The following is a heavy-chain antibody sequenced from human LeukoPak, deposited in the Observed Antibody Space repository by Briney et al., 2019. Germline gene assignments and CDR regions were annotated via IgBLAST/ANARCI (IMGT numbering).Heavy chain of an antibody. Sequence: SETLSLTCTVSGGSISSYEWSWVRQPPGKGLEWIWYIYTSGSTNYNPSLRSRVTISVDTSKNQFSLKLSSVTAADTAVYYCARLKEDYDFWSGYYSYFDYWGQGTLVTVSS. CDR2: IYTSGST. CDR1: GGSISSYE. CDR3: ARLKEDYDFWSGYYSYFDY. J-gene: IGHJ4*02. V-gene: IGHV4-4*09. D-gene: IGHD3-3*01.